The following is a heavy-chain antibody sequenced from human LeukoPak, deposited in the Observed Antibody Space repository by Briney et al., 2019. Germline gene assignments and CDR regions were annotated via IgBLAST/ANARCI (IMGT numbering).Heavy chain of an antibody. CDR3: ARVRFYLNDAFDI. Sequence: GASETVSFTATVYTLTDYYMHWVRQAPGQGHEWMGWINPNIGATNYPQKFQRRVTMTMHTSINTAYMQLSRLRSGDTAVYYCARVRFYLNDAFDIWGQGAVVTVSS. V-gene: IGHV1-2*02. CDR1: VYTLTDYY. D-gene: IGHD2/OR15-2a*01. CDR2: INPNIGAT. J-gene: IGHJ3*02.